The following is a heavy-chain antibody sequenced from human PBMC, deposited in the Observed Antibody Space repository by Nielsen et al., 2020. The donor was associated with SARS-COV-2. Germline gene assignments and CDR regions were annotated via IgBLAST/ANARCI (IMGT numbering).Heavy chain of an antibody. V-gene: IGHV1-8*02. CDR1: GYTFTSYY. CDR2: MNPNSGNT. J-gene: IGHJ4*02. Sequence: VKVSCKASGYTFTSYYMHWVRQATGQGLEWMGWMNPNSGNTGYAQKFQGRVTMTRNTSISTAYMELSSLRSEDTAVYYCARDTKDVYCSGGSCYSEGFDYWDQGTLVTVSS. D-gene: IGHD2-15*01. CDR3: ARDTKDVYCSGGSCYSEGFDY.